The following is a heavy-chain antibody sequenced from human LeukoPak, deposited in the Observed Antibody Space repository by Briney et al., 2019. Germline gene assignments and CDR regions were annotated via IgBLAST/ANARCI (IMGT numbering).Heavy chain of an antibody. CDR3: ARENVSRWTLRYFDL. CDR1: GYTFTDYY. V-gene: IGHV1-2*04. CDR2: INLNSGGT. D-gene: IGHD4-23*01. J-gene: IGHJ2*01. Sequence: ASVKVSCKASGYTFTDYYMHWVRQAPGQGLEWLGWINLNSGGTDYAQKFQGWVTMTRDTSISTDYMELTRLRSGDTAVYYCARENVSRWTLRYFDLWGRGTLVTVSS.